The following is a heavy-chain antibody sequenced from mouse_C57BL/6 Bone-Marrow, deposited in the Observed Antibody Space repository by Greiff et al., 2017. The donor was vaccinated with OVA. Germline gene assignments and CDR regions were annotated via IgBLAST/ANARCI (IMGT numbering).Heavy chain of an antibody. V-gene: IGHV5-17*01. D-gene: IGHD1-1*01. Sequence: EVQRVESGGGLVKPGGSLKLSCAASGFTFSDYGMHWVRQAPEKGLEWVAYISSGSSTIYYADTVKGRFTISRDNAKNTLFLQMTSLRSEDTAMYYCARRGGYYGSSPWFAYWGQGTLVTVSA. CDR3: ARRGGYYGSSPWFAY. CDR2: ISSGSSTI. J-gene: IGHJ3*01. CDR1: GFTFSDYG.